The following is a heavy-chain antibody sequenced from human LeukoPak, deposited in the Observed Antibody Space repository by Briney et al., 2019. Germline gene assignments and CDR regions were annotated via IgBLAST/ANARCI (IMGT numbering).Heavy chain of an antibody. CDR3: AREGTVMVPDGFDI. Sequence: ASVKVSCKASGYTFTGYYIHWVRQAPGQGLEWMGWINPNSGGTNYAQKFQVRVTMTRDTSVSTAYMELSRVKSDDSAMYYCAREGTVMVPDGFDIWGQGTMVIVSS. CDR2: INPNSGGT. V-gene: IGHV1-2*02. J-gene: IGHJ3*02. D-gene: IGHD5-18*01. CDR1: GYTFTGYY.